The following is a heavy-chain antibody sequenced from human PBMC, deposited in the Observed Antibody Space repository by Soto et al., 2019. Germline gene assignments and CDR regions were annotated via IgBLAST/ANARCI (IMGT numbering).Heavy chain of an antibody. J-gene: IGHJ4*02. Sequence: SETLSLTCTVSGDSIRSYYWTWIRQPPGRGLEWIGHVYYGGSTNYNPSLQSRVTISLDTSKNQFSLRLTSMTAADAAVYYCAGEGALATFGVVWGQGTRVTVSS. D-gene: IGHD3-3*01. V-gene: IGHV4-59*01. CDR1: GDSIRSYY. CDR2: VYYGGST. CDR3: AGEGALATFGVV.